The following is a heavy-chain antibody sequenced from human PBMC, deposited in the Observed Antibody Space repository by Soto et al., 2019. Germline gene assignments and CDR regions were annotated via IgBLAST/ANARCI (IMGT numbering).Heavy chain of an antibody. D-gene: IGHD3-10*01. CDR3: ATRRGDGYNDY. J-gene: IGHJ4*02. Sequence: PVKASCKASGVTVSGYTISWLRQAPGQGLEWMGRIIPILGIANHAQKFQGRVTITADKSTSTAYMELSSLRSEDTAVYYCATRRGDGYNDYWGQGTLVTVSS. CDR2: IIPILGIA. V-gene: IGHV1-69*02. CDR1: GVTVSGYT.